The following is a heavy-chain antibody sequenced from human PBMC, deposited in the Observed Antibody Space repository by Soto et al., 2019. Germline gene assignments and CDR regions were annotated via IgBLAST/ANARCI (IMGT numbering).Heavy chain of an antibody. Sequence: SETLSLTCAVYGGSFSGYYWSWIRQPPGKGLEWIGEINHSGSTNYNPSLKSRVTISVDTSKNQFSLKLSSVTAADTAVYYCASTRALVPAAMPFIDYWGQGTLVTVSS. CDR1: GGSFSGYY. J-gene: IGHJ4*02. D-gene: IGHD2-2*01. CDR2: INHSGST. V-gene: IGHV4-34*01. CDR3: ASTRALVPAAMPFIDY.